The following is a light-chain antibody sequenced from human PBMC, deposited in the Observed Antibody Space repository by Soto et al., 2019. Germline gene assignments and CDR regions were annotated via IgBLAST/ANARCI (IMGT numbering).Light chain of an antibody. Sequence: EIVLTQSPGTLSLSPGERATLSCRASQSVSNNYQAWYQQKSGQAPRLLIYGTYNRATGIPDRFSGSGSGTDFSLTISRLEPEDFAVYYCQQYGDSLSITFGQGTRLEIK. CDR3: QQYGDSLSIT. J-gene: IGKJ5*01. CDR1: QSVSNNY. V-gene: IGKV3-20*01. CDR2: GTY.